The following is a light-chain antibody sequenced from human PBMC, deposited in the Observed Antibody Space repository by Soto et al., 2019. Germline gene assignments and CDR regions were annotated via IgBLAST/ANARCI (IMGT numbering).Light chain of an antibody. CDR3: ASWDDRLSGTI. CDR1: SSNIGSNS. Sequence: QSVMTQPPSASGTPGQRVTISCSGSSSNIGSNSVNWYQQLPGTAPKLLIYNIDQRPSGVPDRFLGSKSGSSASLAISGLQSEDEADYYCASWDDRLSGTIFGGGTKVTVL. J-gene: IGLJ2*01. CDR2: NID. V-gene: IGLV1-44*01.